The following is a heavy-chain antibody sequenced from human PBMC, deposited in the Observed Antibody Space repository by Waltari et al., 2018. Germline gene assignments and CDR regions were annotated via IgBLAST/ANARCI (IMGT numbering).Heavy chain of an antibody. Sequence: QLQLQESGPGLVKPSETLSLPCNVSGVSIRGSRYYWGWIRQPPGKGLEWIGNIFYTGSTSYNPSLQSRVTISVDTSKNHFSLKLSPVTAADTAVYYCATLETAADAFDIWGHGTMVTVSS. CDR1: GVSIRGSRYY. D-gene: IGHD2-15*01. J-gene: IGHJ3*02. CDR3: ATLETAADAFDI. CDR2: IFYTGST. V-gene: IGHV4-39*07.